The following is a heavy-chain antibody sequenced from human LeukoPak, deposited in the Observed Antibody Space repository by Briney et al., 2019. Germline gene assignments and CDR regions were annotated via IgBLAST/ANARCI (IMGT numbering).Heavy chain of an antibody. CDR3: AGSLGPLTEY. V-gene: IGHV3-30*04. J-gene: IGHJ4*02. Sequence: SCKVSGYTLTELSMHWVRQAPGKGLEWVAVISYDGSNKYYADSVKGRFTISRDNSKNTPYLQMNSLRAEDTAVYYCAGSLGPLTEYWGQGTLVTVSS. CDR1: GYTLTELS. D-gene: IGHD7-27*01. CDR2: ISYDGSNK.